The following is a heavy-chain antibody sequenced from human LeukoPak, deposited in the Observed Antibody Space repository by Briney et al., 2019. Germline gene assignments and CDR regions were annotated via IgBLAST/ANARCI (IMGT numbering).Heavy chain of an antibody. Sequence: KPSETLSVTCAVYGGSFSGYYWSWIRQPPGKGLEWIGEINHSGSTNYNPSLKSRVTISVDTSKNQFSLKLSSVTAADTAVYYCARYLDTYYYGSGRKEANWFDPWGQGTLVTVSS. CDR2: INHSGST. CDR3: ARYLDTYYYGSGRKEANWFDP. V-gene: IGHV4-34*01. J-gene: IGHJ5*02. CDR1: GGSFSGYY. D-gene: IGHD3-10*01.